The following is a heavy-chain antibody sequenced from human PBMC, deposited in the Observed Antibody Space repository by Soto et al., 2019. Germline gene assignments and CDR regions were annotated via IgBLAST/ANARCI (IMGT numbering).Heavy chain of an antibody. CDR3: SRDYWGTRSIDY. J-gene: IGHJ4*02. V-gene: IGHV3-21*01. D-gene: IGHD2-21*01. CDR2: ISSSSSYI. Sequence: EVQLVESGGGLVKPGGSLRLSCAASGFTFSSYSMNWVRQAPGKGLEWVSSISSSSSYIYYADSVKGRFTISRDNANKSLYLQRHSLRAEDTAVYYCSRDYWGTRSIDYWGQGTLGPGSS. CDR1: GFTFSSYS.